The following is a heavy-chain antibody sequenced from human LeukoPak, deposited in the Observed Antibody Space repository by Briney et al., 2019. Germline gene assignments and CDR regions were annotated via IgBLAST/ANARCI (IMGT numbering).Heavy chain of an antibody. J-gene: IGHJ4*02. Sequence: ASVKVSCKASGYTFTGYYMHWVRQAPGQGLEWMGWINPNSGGTNYAQKSQGWVTMTRDTSISTAYMELSRLRSDDTAVYYCARGERIMITFGGVTPYYWGQGTLVTVSS. CDR3: ARGERIMITFGGVTPYY. CDR1: GYTFTGYY. CDR2: INPNSGGT. V-gene: IGHV1-2*04. D-gene: IGHD3-16*01.